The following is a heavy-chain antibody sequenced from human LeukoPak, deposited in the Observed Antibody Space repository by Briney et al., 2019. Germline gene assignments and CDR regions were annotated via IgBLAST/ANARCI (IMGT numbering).Heavy chain of an antibody. D-gene: IGHD5-12*01. CDR1: GDSISSAGYY. J-gene: IGHJ4*02. V-gene: IGHV4-31*03. CDR2: IYYSGSA. Sequence: ASETLSLTCTVSGDSISSAGYYWSWIRQHPGKGLEWIGYIYYSGSAYYNPSLKSRVTISLDTSKNQFSLKVNSVTAADTAVYYCARDPHRGYGSDYWGQGTLVTVSS. CDR3: ARDPHRGYGSDY.